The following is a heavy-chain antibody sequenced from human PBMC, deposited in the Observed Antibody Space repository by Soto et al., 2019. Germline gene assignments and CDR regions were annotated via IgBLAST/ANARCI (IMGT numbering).Heavy chain of an antibody. CDR3: ATVDTAMVYFDY. V-gene: IGHV1-24*01. D-gene: IGHD5-18*01. Sequence: ASVKVSCKVSEYTLTELSMHWVRQAPGKGLEWMGGFDPEDGETIYAQKFQGRVTMTEDTSTDTAYMELSSLRSEDTAVYYCATVDTAMVYFDYWGQGTLVTVSS. CDR1: EYTLTELS. J-gene: IGHJ4*02. CDR2: FDPEDGET.